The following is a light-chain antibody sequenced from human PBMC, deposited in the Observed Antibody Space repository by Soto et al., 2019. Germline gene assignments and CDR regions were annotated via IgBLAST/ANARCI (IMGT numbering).Light chain of an antibody. Sequence: DIQMTQSPSSLSASVGDRVTITCRASQDISNYLAWYQQKPGKVPKLLIYGASTLQSGVPSRFSGSGSGTDFTLTISSLQPEDVATYYCQKYSRALREFTFGPGTKVDIK. CDR2: GAS. CDR3: QKYSRALREFT. J-gene: IGKJ3*01. CDR1: QDISNY. V-gene: IGKV1-27*01.